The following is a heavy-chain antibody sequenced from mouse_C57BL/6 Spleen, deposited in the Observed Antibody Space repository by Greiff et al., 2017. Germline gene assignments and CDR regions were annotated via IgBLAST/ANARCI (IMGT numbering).Heavy chain of an antibody. J-gene: IGHJ2*01. CDR1: GYTFTNYY. D-gene: IGHD1-3*01. Sequence: EVQLQQSGPELVKPGASVKISCKASGYTFTNYYMNWVKQSPGKSLEWIGDINPNDGGTSYNQKFKGKATVTVDKSSSTAYMELRSLTSEDSAVYYCARVGKVSGGNLDDWGKGTTLTVSS. V-gene: IGHV1-26*01. CDR2: INPNDGGT. CDR3: ARVGKVSGGNLDD.